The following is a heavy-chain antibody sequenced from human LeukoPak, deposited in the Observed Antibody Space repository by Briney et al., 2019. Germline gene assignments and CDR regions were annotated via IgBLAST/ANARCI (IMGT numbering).Heavy chain of an antibody. J-gene: IGHJ4*02. CDR3: ARDRQWPRSHFDY. CDR2: IYSGGST. D-gene: IGHD6-19*01. Sequence: GGSLRLSCAASGFTVSSNYMSWVRQAPGKGLEWVSVIYSGGSTYYADSVKGRFTISRGNSKNTLYLQMNSLRAEDTAVYYCARDRQWPRSHFDYWGQGTLVTVSS. CDR1: GFTVSSNY. V-gene: IGHV3-66*01.